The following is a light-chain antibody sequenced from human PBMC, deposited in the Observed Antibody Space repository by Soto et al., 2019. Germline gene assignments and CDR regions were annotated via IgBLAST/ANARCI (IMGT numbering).Light chain of an antibody. J-gene: IGKJ2*01. CDR1: QSVSSD. CDR3: QQYNNWPYT. V-gene: IGKV3-15*01. Sequence: EIVMTQSPATLSVSPGERATHSCRASQSVSSDLAWYRQKPGQAPRLLIYLASTRATDIPARFSGSGSGTEFTLTISSLQSEDFAVYYCQQYNNWPYTFGQGTKLEIK. CDR2: LAS.